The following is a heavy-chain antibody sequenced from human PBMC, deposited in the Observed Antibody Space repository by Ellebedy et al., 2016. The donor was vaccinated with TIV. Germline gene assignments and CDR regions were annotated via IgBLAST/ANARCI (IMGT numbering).Heavy chain of an antibody. V-gene: IGHV1-2*02. CDR1: GYTFTGYY. Sequence: ASVKVSCKASGYTFTGYYMHWVRQAPGQGLEWMGWINPNSGGTNYAQKFQGRVTMTRDTSISTAYMELSRLRSDDTAVYYCARVPPSIKQWLVLGDSFDYWGQGTLVTVSS. D-gene: IGHD6-19*01. CDR3: ARVPPSIKQWLVLGDSFDY. J-gene: IGHJ4*02. CDR2: INPNSGGT.